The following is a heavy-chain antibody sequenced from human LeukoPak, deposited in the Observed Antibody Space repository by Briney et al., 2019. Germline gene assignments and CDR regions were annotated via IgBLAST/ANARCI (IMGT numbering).Heavy chain of an antibody. CDR2: IYTSGST. D-gene: IGHD3-22*01. V-gene: IGHV4-61*02. CDR3: ARTVGYYYGGEFDY. J-gene: IGHJ4*02. Sequence: SETLSLTCTVSGGSISSGSYYWSWIRQPAGKGLEWIGRIYTSGSTNYNPSLKSRVTISVDTSKNQFSLKLSSVTAADTAVYYCARTVGYYYGGEFDYWGQGTLVTVSS. CDR1: GGSISSGSYY.